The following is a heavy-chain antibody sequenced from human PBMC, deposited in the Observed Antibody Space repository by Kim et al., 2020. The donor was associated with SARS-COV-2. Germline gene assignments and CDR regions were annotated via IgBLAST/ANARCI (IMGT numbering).Heavy chain of an antibody. V-gene: IGHV3-23*01. J-gene: IGHJ6*02. CDR3: AKAPSGYDVPYYYYGMDV. D-gene: IGHD5-12*01. CDR1: GFTFSSYA. CDR2: ISGSGGST. Sequence: GGSLRLSCAASGFTFSSYAMSWVRQAPGKGLEWVSAISGSGGSTYYADSVKGRFTISRDNSKNTLYLQMNSLRAEDTAVYYCAKAPSGYDVPYYYYGMDVWGQGTTVTVSS.